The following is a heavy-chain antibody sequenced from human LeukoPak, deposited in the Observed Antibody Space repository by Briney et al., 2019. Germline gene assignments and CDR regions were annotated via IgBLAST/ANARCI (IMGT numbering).Heavy chain of an antibody. D-gene: IGHD3-9*01. CDR3: AKGPSYDILTGWIDY. J-gene: IGHJ3*01. V-gene: IGHV3-23*01. Sequence: HPGGSLRLSCAASGFAFNTFNMNWVRQAPGKGLEWVSAISGSGGSTYYADSVKGRFTISRDNSKNTLYLQMNSLRAEDTAVYYCAKGPSYDILTGWIDYWGQGTMVTVSS. CDR2: ISGSGGST. CDR1: GFAFNTFN.